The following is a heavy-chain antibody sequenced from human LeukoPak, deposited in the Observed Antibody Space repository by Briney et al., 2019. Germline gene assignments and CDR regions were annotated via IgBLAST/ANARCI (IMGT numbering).Heavy chain of an antibody. CDR3: AREVDSSAYYYFDY. V-gene: IGHV3-30*02. CDR1: GFTFSSYG. D-gene: IGHD3-22*01. J-gene: IGHJ4*02. CDR2: IRYDGSNK. Sequence: GGSLRLSCAASGFTFSSYGMHWVRQAPGKGLEWVAFIRYDGSNKYYADSVKARFTISRDNSKNTLYLQMNSLRAEDTAVYYCAREVDSSAYYYFDYWGQGTLVTVSS.